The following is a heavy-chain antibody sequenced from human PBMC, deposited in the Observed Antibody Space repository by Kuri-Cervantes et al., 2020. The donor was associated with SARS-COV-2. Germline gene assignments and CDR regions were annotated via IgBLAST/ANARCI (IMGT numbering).Heavy chain of an antibody. Sequence: SQTLSLTCAASGFTFDDYGMSWVRQAPGKGLEWIGRIYTSGSTNYNPSLKSRVTMSVDTSKNQFSPKLSSVTAADTAVYYCARVAVVVVAADWYFDLWGRGTLVTVSS. V-gene: IGHV4-4*07. J-gene: IGHJ2*01. CDR3: ARVAVVVVAADWYFDL. CDR2: IYTSGST. CDR1: GFTFDDYG. D-gene: IGHD2-15*01.